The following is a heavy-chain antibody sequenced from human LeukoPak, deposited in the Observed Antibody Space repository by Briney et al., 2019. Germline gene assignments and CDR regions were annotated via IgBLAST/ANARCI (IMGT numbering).Heavy chain of an antibody. CDR3: ARESLGYCSGSTCYYFYMDF. D-gene: IGHD2-15*01. CDR1: GFIFSSYG. CDR2: IDVSGVSR. J-gene: IGHJ6*03. Sequence: PGGSLRLSCAASGFIFSSYGMSWVRQAPGKGLEWVSGIDVSGVSRYYADSVKGRFTISRDDAKNSQYLQMNSLRAEDTAVYYCARESLGYCSGSTCYYFYMDFWGKGTTVTVSS. V-gene: IGHV3-23*01.